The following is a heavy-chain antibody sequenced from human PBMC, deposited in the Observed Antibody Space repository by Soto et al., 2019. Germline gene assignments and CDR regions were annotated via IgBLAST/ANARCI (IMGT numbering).Heavy chain of an antibody. Sequence: PSETRSRTGAVYGGCFSGYYWSWIRQPPGKGLEWIGEINHSGSTNYNPSLKSRVTISVDTSKNQFSLKLSSVTAADTAVYYCARGPVRMGVRGEPGFDYWGQGTLVSVSS. V-gene: IGHV4-34*01. CDR1: GGCFSGYY. CDR3: ARGPVRMGVRGEPGFDY. J-gene: IGHJ4*02. D-gene: IGHD3-10*01. CDR2: INHSGST.